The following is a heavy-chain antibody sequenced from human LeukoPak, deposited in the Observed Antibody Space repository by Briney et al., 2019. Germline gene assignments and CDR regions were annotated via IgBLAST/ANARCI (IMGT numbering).Heavy chain of an antibody. CDR1: GYTFTSYY. J-gene: IGHJ5*02. Sequence: ASVKVSCKASGYTFTSYYMHWVRQAPGQGLEWMGIINPSGGSTSYAQKFQGRVTMTRGMSTSTVYMELSSLRSEDTAVYYCARAFFTRGHANSRSSNWFDPWGQGTLVTVSS. D-gene: IGHD4-23*01. CDR3: ARAFFTRGHANSRSSNWFDP. V-gene: IGHV1-46*01. CDR2: INPSGGST.